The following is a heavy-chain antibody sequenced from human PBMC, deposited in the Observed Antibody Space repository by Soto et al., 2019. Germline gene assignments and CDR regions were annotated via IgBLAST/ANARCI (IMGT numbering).Heavy chain of an antibody. CDR2: IWYDGSNK. CDR3: ARDLTKYSSSWPCFDY. D-gene: IGHD6-13*01. V-gene: IGHV3-33*01. CDR1: GFTFSSYG. Sequence: QVQLVESGGGVVQPGRSLRLSCAASGFTFSSYGMHWVRQAPGKGLEWVAVIWYDGSNKYYADSVKGRFTISRDNSKNTLYLQMNSLRAEDTAVYYCARDLTKYSSSWPCFDYWGQGTLVTVSS. J-gene: IGHJ4*02.